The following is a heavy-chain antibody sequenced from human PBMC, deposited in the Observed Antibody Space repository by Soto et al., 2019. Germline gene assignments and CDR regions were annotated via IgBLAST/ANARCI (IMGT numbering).Heavy chain of an antibody. CDR3: AKDLRYFDWLPSVPPTDY. V-gene: IGHV3-74*01. D-gene: IGHD3-9*01. CDR1: GFTFSSYW. CDR2: INSDGSVT. J-gene: IGHJ4*02. Sequence: PGGSLRLSCAASGFTFSSYWMSWVRQPPGTGLVWVSRINSDGSVTNYADSGKGRFTISSDNAKNTVYLQMNSLRAEDTAVYYCAKDLRYFDWLPSVPPTDYWGQGTLVTVSS.